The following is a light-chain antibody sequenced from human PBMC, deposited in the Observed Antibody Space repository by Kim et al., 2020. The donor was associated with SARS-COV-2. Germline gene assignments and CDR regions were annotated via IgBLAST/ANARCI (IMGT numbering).Light chain of an antibody. J-gene: IGLJ3*02. V-gene: IGLV1-40*01. CDR2: GNI. CDR1: SSNIGAGYD. Sequence: QSVLTQPPSVSGAPGQRVTISCTGSSSNIGAGYDVHWYQHLPGTAPKLLIFGNINRPSGVPDRFSGSKSGTSASLAITGLQAEDEADYYCQSYDKSLGDWVVGGGTQLTVL. CDR3: QSYDKSLGDWV.